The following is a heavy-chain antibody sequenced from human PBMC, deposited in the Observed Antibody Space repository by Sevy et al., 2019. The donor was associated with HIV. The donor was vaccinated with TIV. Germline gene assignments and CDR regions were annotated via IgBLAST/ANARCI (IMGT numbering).Heavy chain of an antibody. D-gene: IGHD6-13*01. V-gene: IGHV4-31*03. J-gene: IGHJ5*02. CDR3: ARDTRSGVAAVLGLGGGHWFDP. CDR2: IYYSGST. Sequence: SETLSLTCTVSGGSISSGGYYWSWIRQHPGKGLEWIGYIYYSGSTYYNPSLKSRVTISVDTSKNQFSLKLSSVTAADTAVDYCARDTRSGVAAVLGLGGGHWFDPWGQGTLVTVSS. CDR1: GGSISSGGYY.